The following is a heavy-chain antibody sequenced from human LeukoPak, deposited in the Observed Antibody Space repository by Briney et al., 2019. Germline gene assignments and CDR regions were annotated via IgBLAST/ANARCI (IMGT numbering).Heavy chain of an antibody. D-gene: IGHD2-2*02. Sequence: GESLKISCKGSGYSFTNSWIGWVRQMPGKGLELMGIINPADSEIRYSPSFQGQVTISVDKSIGTAYLQWSSLEASDTAMYYCSRQGCTTTSCHTIESWGQGTLVTVSS. CDR3: SRQGCTTTSCHTIES. J-gene: IGHJ4*02. V-gene: IGHV5-51*01. CDR1: GYSFTNSW. CDR2: INPADSEI.